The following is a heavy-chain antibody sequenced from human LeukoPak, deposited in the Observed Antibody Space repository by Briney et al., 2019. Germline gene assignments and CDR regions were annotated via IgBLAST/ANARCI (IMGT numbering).Heavy chain of an antibody. D-gene: IGHD2-21*02. J-gene: IGHJ5*02. CDR1: GYTFTSSD. Sequence: ASVKVSCKASGYTFTSSDINWVRQATGQGLQWMGWMNPNSGNTGYAQKFQGRVTMTRNTSISTAYMELSSLRSEDTAVYYCARGIIAFCGSDCISRFLDTWGQGTLVTVSS. CDR2: MNPNSGNT. V-gene: IGHV1-8*01. CDR3: ARGIIAFCGSDCISRFLDT.